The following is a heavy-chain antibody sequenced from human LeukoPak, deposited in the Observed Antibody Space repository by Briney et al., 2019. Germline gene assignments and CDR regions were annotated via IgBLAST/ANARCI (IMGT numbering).Heavy chain of an antibody. J-gene: IGHJ4*02. CDR3: ARGSTYYDSSGQVPFDY. V-gene: IGHV3-30*03. D-gene: IGHD3-22*01. Sequence: GGSLRLSCAASGFTFSSYGMHWVRQAPGKGLEWVAVISYDGSNKYYADSVKGRFTISRDNSKNTLYLQMNSLRAEDTAVYYCARGSTYYDSSGQVPFDYWGQGTLVTVSS. CDR2: ISYDGSNK. CDR1: GFTFSSYG.